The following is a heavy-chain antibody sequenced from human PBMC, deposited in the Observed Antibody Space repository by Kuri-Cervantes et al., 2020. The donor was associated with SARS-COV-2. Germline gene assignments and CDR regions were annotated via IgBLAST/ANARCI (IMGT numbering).Heavy chain of an antibody. CDR3: AKDQARYDYVWGSPDY. D-gene: IGHD3-16*01. V-gene: IGHV3-33*06. Sequence: SLKISCAASGFTFRSYGMHWVRQAPGKGLEWVAVIWYDGSNKKYADSVKGRFTISRDNSKNTLYLQMNSLRAEDTAVYYCAKDQARYDYVWGSPDYWGQGTLVTVSS. J-gene: IGHJ4*02. CDR1: GFTFRSYG. CDR2: IWYDGSNK.